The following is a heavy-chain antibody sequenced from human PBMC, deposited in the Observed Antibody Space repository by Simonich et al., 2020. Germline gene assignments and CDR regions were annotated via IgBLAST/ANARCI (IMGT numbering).Heavy chain of an antibody. CDR3: ARVGYSNYYYYGMDV. V-gene: IGHV4-38-2*01. Sequence: QVQLQESGPGLVKPSETLSLTCAVSGYSISSGYYWGWIRQPPGKGLEWIGSNYHSGSTYYNPYLKSRVTISVDTSKNQFSLKLSSVTAADTAVYYCARVGYSNYYYYGMDVWGQGTTVTVSS. J-gene: IGHJ6*02. D-gene: IGHD6-13*01. CDR2: NYHSGST. CDR1: GYSISSGYY.